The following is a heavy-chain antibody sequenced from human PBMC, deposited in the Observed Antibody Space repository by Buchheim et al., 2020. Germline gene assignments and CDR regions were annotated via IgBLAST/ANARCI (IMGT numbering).Heavy chain of an antibody. J-gene: IGHJ4*02. Sequence: QVQLVESGGGVVQPGRSLRLSCAASGFTFSSYGMHWVRQAPGKGLEWVAVISYDESNKYYADSVKGRFTISRDNSKNQLYLQMNSLRAEDTAVYYCAKLIRYYYDSSGYPDYWGQGTL. CDR3: AKLIRYYYDSSGYPDY. D-gene: IGHD3-22*01. CDR1: GFTFSSYG. V-gene: IGHV3-30*18. CDR2: ISYDESNK.